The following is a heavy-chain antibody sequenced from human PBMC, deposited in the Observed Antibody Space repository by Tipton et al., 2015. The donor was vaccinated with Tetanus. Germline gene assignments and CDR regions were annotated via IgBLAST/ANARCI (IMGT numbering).Heavy chain of an antibody. J-gene: IGHJ4*02. CDR3: ARRGGGSTFDH. CDR2: IYYTGNT. D-gene: IGHD1-26*01. V-gene: IGHV4-31*02. CDR1: GGSISSGTYY. Sequence: GLVKPSETLSLTCTVSGGSISSGTYYWSWIRQHPGKGLEWLGYIYYTGNTYYNPSLKSRLTISLDTSKNHFSLRLTSLSAADTAVYFCARRGGGSTFDHWGQGTLVTVSS.